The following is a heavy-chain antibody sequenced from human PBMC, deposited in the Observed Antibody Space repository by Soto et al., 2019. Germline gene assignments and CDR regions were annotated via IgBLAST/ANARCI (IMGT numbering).Heavy chain of an antibody. CDR2: VYSTGTT. CDR1: GDSVSSSDFY. Sequence: QVLLRESGPGLVKPWETLALTCAVSGDSVSSSDFYWTWIRQPPGKPLEWIGSVYSTGTTNYSPSRKSRVVMSVDTSENQSSLNVWSVIAADSAVYFCARVSMLVAPKDGKSAYVYAMDAWGPGTMVTVS. D-gene: IGHD5-12*01. CDR3: ARVSMLVAPKDGKSAYVYAMDA. J-gene: IGHJ6*02. V-gene: IGHV4-61*08.